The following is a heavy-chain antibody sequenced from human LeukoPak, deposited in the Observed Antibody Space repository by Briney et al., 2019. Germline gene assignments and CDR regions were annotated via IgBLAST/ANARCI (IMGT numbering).Heavy chain of an antibody. J-gene: IGHJ6*03. V-gene: IGHV3-48*03. CDR1: GFTFNNYE. D-gene: IGHD1-1*01. Sequence: PGGSLRLSCAASGFTFNNYEMNWVRQAPGKGLEWVSYISSSGSTIYYADSVKGRFAISRDNAKNSLYLQMNSLTAGDTAVYYCARGPPRGKYYYMDVWGKGTTVTVSS. CDR2: ISSSGSTI. CDR3: ARGPPRGKYYYMDV.